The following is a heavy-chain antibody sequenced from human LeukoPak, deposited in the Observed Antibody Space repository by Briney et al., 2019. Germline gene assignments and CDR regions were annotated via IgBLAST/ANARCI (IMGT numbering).Heavy chain of an antibody. V-gene: IGHV1-18*01. J-gene: IGHJ4*02. D-gene: IGHD2-2*02. CDR3: AREYCSSTSCYIIHFDY. Sequence: ASVKVSCKASGYTFTSYGISWVRQAPGQGLEWMGWISAYNGNTNYAQKLQGRVTMTTDTSTSTAYMELRSLRSDDTAVYYCAREYCSSTSCYIIHFDYWGQGTLVTVSS. CDR1: GYTFTSYG. CDR2: ISAYNGNT.